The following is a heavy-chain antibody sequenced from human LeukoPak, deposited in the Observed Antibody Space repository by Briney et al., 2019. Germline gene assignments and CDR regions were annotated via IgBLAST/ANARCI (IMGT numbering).Heavy chain of an antibody. CDR3: ARGGVGCFDY. D-gene: IGHD6-19*01. V-gene: IGHV3-74*01. J-gene: IGHJ4*02. CDR2: INNDGTTA. CDR1: GFTFSDYW. Sequence: GASLRLSCAASGFTFSDYWIHWVRQAPGKGLVWVSHINNDGTTATYADSVKGRLTISRDNAKNTVYLQMNSLRAEDTAVYFCARGGVGCFDYWGQGALVTVSS.